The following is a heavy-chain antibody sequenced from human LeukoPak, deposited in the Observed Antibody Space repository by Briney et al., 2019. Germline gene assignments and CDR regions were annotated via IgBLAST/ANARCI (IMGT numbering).Heavy chain of an antibody. J-gene: IGHJ5*02. CDR3: AKDALIVVVVAARYNWFDP. Sequence: GGSLRLSCAASGFTFSSYAMCWVRQAPGKGLEWVSAISGSGGSTYYADSVKGRFTISRDNSKNTLYLQMNSLRAEDTAVYYCAKDALIVVVVAARYNWFDPWGQGTLVTVSS. D-gene: IGHD2-15*01. V-gene: IGHV3-23*01. CDR1: GFTFSSYA. CDR2: ISGSGGST.